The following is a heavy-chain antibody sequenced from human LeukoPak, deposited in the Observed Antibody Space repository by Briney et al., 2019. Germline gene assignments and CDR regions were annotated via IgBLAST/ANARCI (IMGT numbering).Heavy chain of an antibody. CDR3: ARRRTWLPSDY. CDR2: INHSGST. Sequence: ASETLSPTCAVYGGSFSGYYWSWIRQPPGKGLEWIGEINHSGSTNYNPSLKSRVTISVDTSKNQFSLKLSSVTAADTAVYYCARRRTWLPSDYWGQGTLVTVSS. CDR1: GGSFSGYY. V-gene: IGHV4-34*01. D-gene: IGHD3-22*01. J-gene: IGHJ4*02.